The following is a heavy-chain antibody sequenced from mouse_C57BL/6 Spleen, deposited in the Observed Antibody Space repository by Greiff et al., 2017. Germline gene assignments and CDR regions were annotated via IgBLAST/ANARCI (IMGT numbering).Heavy chain of an antibody. CDR3: DRCPPFYYYCSSYGAMDY. V-gene: IGHV1-72*01. Sequence: QVQLQQSGAELVKPGASVKLSCKASGYTFTSYWMHWVKQRPGRGLEWIGRIDPNSGGTKYNEKFKSKATLTVDKPTSTAYMQLSSLSSEDSAVYYCDRCPPFYYYCSSYGAMDYWGQGTSVTVSS. D-gene: IGHD1-1*01. CDR2: IDPNSGGT. CDR1: GYTFTSYW. J-gene: IGHJ4*01.